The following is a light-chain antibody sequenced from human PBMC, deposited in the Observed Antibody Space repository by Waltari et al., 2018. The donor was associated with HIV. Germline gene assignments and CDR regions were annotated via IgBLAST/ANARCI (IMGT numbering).Light chain of an antibody. CDR2: WAS. J-gene: IGKJ4*01. Sequence: DIVMTQSPDSLAVSLGERATINCNSSQSILYRSRNKNYLAWYQQKQGQHPKLLIYWASTRESGVPDRFSGSGSGTDYTLTISSLQAEDVAVYYCQQYYSTPLTFGGGTKVEIK. CDR3: QQYYSTPLT. V-gene: IGKV4-1*01. CDR1: QSILYRSRNKNY.